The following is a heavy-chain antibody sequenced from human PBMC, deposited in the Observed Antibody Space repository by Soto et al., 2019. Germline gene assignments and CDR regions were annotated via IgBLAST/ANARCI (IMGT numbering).Heavy chain of an antibody. J-gene: IGHJ6*02. CDR2: IWNDGSNS. Sequence: QVQLVESGGGVVQPARSLRLSCAASGFTFNNYGMHWVRQAPGKALEWVAVIWNDGSNSYYANSGKGRFTISRDNSKNSLHRPMGCRRAEDTAVYYCARRQISPPSRGAASARGAMDVWGPGTTGTVAS. CDR1: GFTFNNYG. V-gene: IGHV3-33*08. CDR3: ARRQISPPSRGAASARGAMDV. D-gene: IGHD6-13*01.